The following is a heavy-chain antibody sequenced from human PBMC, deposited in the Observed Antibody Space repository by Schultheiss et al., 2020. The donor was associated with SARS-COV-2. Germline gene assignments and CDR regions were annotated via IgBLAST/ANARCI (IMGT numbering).Heavy chain of an antibody. J-gene: IGHJ6*02. CDR3: ARSQYCSGGSCYSGGRGWAMDV. Sequence: SETLSLTCTVSGGSISSGSYYWSWIRQPPGKGLEWIGYIYHSGSTNYNPSLKSRVTISVDTSKNQFSLKLSSVTAADTAVYYCARSQYCSGGSCYSGGRGWAMDVWGQGTMVTVSS. D-gene: IGHD2-15*01. V-gene: IGHV4-61*01. CDR1: GGSISSGSYY. CDR2: IYHSGST.